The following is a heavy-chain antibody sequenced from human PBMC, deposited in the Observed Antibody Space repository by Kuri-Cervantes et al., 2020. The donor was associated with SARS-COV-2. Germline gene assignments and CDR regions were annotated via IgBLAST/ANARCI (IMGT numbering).Heavy chain of an antibody. CDR1: GFTFSSYA. D-gene: IGHD2-2*01. CDR2: ISYDGSNK. V-gene: IGHV3-30-3*01. J-gene: IGHJ3*02. Sequence: GESLKISCAASGFTFSSYAMHWVRQAPGKGLEWVAVISYDGSNKYYADSVKGRFTISRDNSMNALYLPMNSLRAEDTAVYYCAREGDIVVVHDAFDIWGQGTMVTVSS. CDR3: AREGDIVVVHDAFDI.